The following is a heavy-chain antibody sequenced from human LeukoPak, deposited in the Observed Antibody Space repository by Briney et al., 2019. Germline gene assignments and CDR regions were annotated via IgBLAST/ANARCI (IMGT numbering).Heavy chain of an antibody. Sequence: SETLSLTCTVSGGSISSSSYYWGWIRQPPGKGLEWIGSIYYSGSTYYNPSLKSRVTISVDTSKNQFSLKLSSMTAADTAVYYCARTRRGYSSGPTEVYYFDYWGQGTLVTVSS. V-gene: IGHV4-39*01. CDR3: ARTRRGYSSGPTEVYYFDY. J-gene: IGHJ4*02. CDR1: GGSISSSSYY. D-gene: IGHD5-18*01. CDR2: IYYSGST.